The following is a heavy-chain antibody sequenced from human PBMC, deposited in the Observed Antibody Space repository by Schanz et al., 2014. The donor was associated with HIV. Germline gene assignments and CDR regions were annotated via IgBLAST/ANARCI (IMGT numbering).Heavy chain of an antibody. CDR3: ARGLKDSSSSEAFHI. J-gene: IGHJ3*02. V-gene: IGHV1-69*13. CDR1: GYTFTSYG. Sequence: QVQLVQSGPEVKKPGASVRVSCKASGYTFTSYGISWVRQAPGQGLEWMGGIIPIFATPNYAQKFQGRVTITADESTSTAYMELSSLRSDDTAMYYCARGLKDSSSSEAFHIWGQGTMVTVSS. D-gene: IGHD6-6*01. CDR2: IIPIFATP.